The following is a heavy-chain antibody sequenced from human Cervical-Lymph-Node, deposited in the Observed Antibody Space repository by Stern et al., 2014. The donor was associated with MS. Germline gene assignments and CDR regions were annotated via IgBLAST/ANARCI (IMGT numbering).Heavy chain of an antibody. D-gene: IGHD2-2*01. V-gene: IGHV3-33*01. CDR1: GFSFSSFA. CDR3: ARDTAAVAVPGAVQMGLDY. Sequence: VQLVESGGGVVQPGRSLRLSCAASGFSFSSFAMHWVRQAPGKGLEWVAVFWDDGSDKYYTDSVKCRFTISRDNSKNTLSLQMNSLRAEDTAVYYCARDTAAVAVPGAVQMGLDYWGQGTLVSVSS. J-gene: IGHJ4*02. CDR2: FWDDGSDK.